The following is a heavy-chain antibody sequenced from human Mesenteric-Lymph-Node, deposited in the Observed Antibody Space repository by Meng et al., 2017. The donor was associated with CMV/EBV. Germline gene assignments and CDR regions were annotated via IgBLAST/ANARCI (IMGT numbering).Heavy chain of an antibody. CDR2: VDGGSYST. Sequence: GESLKISCAASGFTFSSYAMSWVRQAPGKGLEWVSVVDGGSYSTYYADSVKGRFTISRDNSKKTLYLQMNSLTAEDTAVYFCAKEILVKIYGVGFRGLDYWGQGTLVTVSS. D-gene: IGHD3-3*01. V-gene: IGHV3-23*01. CDR1: GFTFSSYA. CDR3: AKEILVKIYGVGFRGLDY. J-gene: IGHJ4*02.